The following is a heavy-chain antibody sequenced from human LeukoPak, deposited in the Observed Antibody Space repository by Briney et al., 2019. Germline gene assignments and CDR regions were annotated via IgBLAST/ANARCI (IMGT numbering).Heavy chain of an antibody. Sequence: SETLSLTCTVSGGSISRYYWSWIRQPPGKGLEWIGYIYYSGSTNYNPSLKSRVTISVDTSKNQFSLKLSSVTAANTAVYYCARGRAPDAFDIWGQGTMVTVSS. CDR2: IYYSGST. CDR3: ARGRAPDAFDI. J-gene: IGHJ3*02. CDR1: GGSISRYY. V-gene: IGHV4-59*01.